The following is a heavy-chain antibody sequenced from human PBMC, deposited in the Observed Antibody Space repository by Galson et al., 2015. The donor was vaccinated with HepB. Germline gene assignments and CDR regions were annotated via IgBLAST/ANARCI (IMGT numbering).Heavy chain of an antibody. CDR2: IDSTGTLI. J-gene: IGHJ1*01. D-gene: IGHD1-1*01. Sequence: SLRLSCATSGFTFETFSFNWVRQGPEKRLEWISYIDSTGTLIYYADSVRGRFTISRDNAMKSVYLQMNGLRAEDTAVYYCATSQRGSTAGGLGALVTVAS. CDR1: GFTFETFS. CDR3: ATSQRGSTA. V-gene: IGHV3-48*01.